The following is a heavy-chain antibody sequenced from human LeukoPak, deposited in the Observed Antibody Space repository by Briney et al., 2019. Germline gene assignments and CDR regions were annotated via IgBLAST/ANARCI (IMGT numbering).Heavy chain of an antibody. CDR3: ARDGYSFGHDFDY. CDR2: IKSDGSST. CDR1: GFTFSSYW. D-gene: IGHD5-18*01. V-gene: IGHV3-74*01. Sequence: PGGSLRLSSAASGFTFSSYWMHWVRHTPGKGLVWVSRIKSDGSSTSYADSVKGPFTISRDNAKNTLYLQMNSPRAEDTAVYYCARDGYSFGHDFDYWGQGTLVTVSS. J-gene: IGHJ4*02.